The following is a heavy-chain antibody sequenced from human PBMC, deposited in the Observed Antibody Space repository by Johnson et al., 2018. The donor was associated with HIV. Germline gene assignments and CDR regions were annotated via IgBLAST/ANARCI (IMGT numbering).Heavy chain of an antibody. CDR3: AKGRLVGATTYDAFDI. V-gene: IGHV3-30*02. D-gene: IGHD1-26*01. CDR1: GFTFSSYG. Sequence: QVQLVESGGGVVQPGGSLRLSCAASGFTFSSYGMHWVRQATGKGLEWVAFIRYDGSNKYYADSVKGRFTISRDNSKNTLYLQMNSLRAEDTAVYYCAKGRLVGATTYDAFDIWGQVTMVTVSS. CDR2: IRYDGSNK. J-gene: IGHJ3*02.